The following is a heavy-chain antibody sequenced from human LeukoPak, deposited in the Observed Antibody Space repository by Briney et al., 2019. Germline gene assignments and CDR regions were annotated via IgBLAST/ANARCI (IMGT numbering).Heavy chain of an antibody. D-gene: IGHD3-16*01. CDR1: GFTFSSYS. CDR3: ARDWVGGAFDI. Sequence: GGSLRLSCAASGFTFSSYSMNWVRQAPGKGLEWVSSISSSSSYIYYADSVKGRFTISRDNTKNSLYLQMNSLRAEDTAVYYCARDWVGGAFDIWGQGTMVTVSS. V-gene: IGHV3-21*01. CDR2: ISSSSSYI. J-gene: IGHJ3*02.